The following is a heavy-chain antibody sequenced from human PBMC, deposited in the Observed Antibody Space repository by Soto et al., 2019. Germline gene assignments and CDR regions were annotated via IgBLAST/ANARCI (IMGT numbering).Heavy chain of an antibody. J-gene: IGHJ6*02. D-gene: IGHD6-13*01. Sequence: GGSLRLSCAASGFTFSSYAMNWVRQAPGKGLEWVSVISGSDSSTYYADSVKGRFTISRDNSKNTLYLQMNSLRAEDTAVYYCARAHSSSWYTSYYYYYGMDVWGQGTTVTVSS. CDR2: ISGSDSST. CDR3: ARAHSSSWYTSYYYYYGMDV. V-gene: IGHV3-23*01. CDR1: GFTFSSYA.